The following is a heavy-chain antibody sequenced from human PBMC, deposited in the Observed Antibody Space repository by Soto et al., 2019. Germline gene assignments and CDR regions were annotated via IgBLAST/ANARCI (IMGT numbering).Heavy chain of an antibody. CDR1: GGSITSYH. Sequence: PSETLSLTCVVSGGSITSYHWGWIRQFLGKGLAWLAYSAYPRNTTYSPSLKSRVTISMDTSKNQLSLNLTSVTAADTAVYYCERDMHAGFPHYFDPWGQGTLVTISS. V-gene: IGHV4-59*01. CDR3: ERDMHAGFPHYFDP. J-gene: IGHJ5*02. D-gene: IGHD1-26*01. CDR2: SAYPRNT.